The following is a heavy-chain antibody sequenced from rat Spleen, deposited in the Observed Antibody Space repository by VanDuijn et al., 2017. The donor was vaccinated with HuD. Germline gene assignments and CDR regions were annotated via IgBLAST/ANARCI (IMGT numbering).Heavy chain of an antibody. J-gene: IGHJ1*01. CDR3: ALLTGNYWYFDF. Sequence: EVQVLESGGGLVQPGNSLKLSCATSGFTFSTAWMYWYRQFPEKRLEWVARIKAKSNNYATDYTESVKGRFTISRDDSKSSIYLQMNNLKEEDTAIYYCALLTGNYWYFDFWGPGTMVTVSS. D-gene: IGHD5-1*01. CDR1: GFTFSTAW. CDR2: IKAKSNNYAT. V-gene: IGHV6-6*01.